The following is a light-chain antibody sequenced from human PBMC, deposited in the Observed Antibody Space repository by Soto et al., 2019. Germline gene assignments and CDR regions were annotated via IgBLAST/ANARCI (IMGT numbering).Light chain of an antibody. Sequence: QSVLTQPPSASGTPGQRVTISCSGSSSNIGNNPVNWYQQLPGTAPKLLIYSNSHRPSGVPDRFSGSKSGTSASLAISGLPSEDEADYYCAAWDDSLTGSWVFGGGTKVTVL. CDR2: SNS. J-gene: IGLJ3*02. CDR1: SSNIGNNP. V-gene: IGLV1-44*01. CDR3: AAWDDSLTGSWV.